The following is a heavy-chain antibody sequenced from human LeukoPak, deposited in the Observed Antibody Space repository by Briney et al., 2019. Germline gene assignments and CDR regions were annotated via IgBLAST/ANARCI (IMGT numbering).Heavy chain of an antibody. J-gene: IGHJ6*03. Sequence: PGGSLRLSCAASGFTLSGFGMNWVRQAPGKGLEWVSYISSSTTIIYYADSVKGRFIISRDNAKNSLYLQMNSLRAEDTAVYYCARGLGGLGPMDVWGKGTTVTVSS. CDR3: ARGLGGLGPMDV. CDR2: ISSSTTII. D-gene: IGHD3-16*01. V-gene: IGHV3-48*01. CDR1: GFTLSGFG.